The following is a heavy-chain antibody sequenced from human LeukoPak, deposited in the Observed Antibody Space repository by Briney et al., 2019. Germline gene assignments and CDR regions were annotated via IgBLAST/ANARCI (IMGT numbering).Heavy chain of an antibody. CDR1: GFTFSSYG. D-gene: IGHD4-23*01. J-gene: IGHJ6*03. V-gene: IGHV3-30*02. CDR2: IRYDENNK. CDR3: AKNGGKLHYYYMDV. Sequence: GGSLRLSCAASGFTFSSYGMHWVRQAPGKGLEWVTFIRYDENNKYYTDSVKGRFTISRDNSKNTLYLQMNSLRAEDTAVYYCAKNGGKLHYYYMDVWGKGTTVTVSS.